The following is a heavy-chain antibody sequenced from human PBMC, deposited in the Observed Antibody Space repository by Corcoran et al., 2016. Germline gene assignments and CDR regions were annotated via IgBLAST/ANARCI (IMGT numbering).Heavy chain of an antibody. CDR1: GSSISSSRYS. V-gene: IGHV4-39*07. CDR2: IYYSGST. Sequence: QLQLQESGPGLVKPSETLSLPCTVSGSSISSSRYSWGWIRQPPGKGLEWIGSIYYSGSTYYNPSLKSRVTISVHTSKNQFSLKLSSVTAADTAVYYCARDSSRYFDYWGQGTLVTGSS. J-gene: IGHJ4*02. CDR3: ARDSSRYFDY.